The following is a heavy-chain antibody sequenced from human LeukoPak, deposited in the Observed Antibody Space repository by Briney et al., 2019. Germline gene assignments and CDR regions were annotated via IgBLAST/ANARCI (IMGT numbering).Heavy chain of an antibody. V-gene: IGHV4-4*09. CDR1: GASISHYY. CDR3: ARLGGYHDF. CDR2: VHTSGGS. J-gene: IGHJ4*02. D-gene: IGHD1-26*01. Sequence: SETLSLTCTVSGASISHYYWSWIRQTPERGLEWMGRVHTSGGSTYYPSLKTRLTMSIDTSRSQLSLKLTSVTAADTAVYFCARLGGYHDFWGQGALVTVSS.